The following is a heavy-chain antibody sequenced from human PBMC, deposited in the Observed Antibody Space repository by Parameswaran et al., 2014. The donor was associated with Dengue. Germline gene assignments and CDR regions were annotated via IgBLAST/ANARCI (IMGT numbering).Heavy chain of an antibody. D-gene: IGHD4-17*01. J-gene: IGHJ6*02. Sequence: RWIRQPPGKGLEWIGYIYYSGSTNYNPSLKSRVTISVDTSKNQFSLKLSSVTAADTAVYYCAREGLSYGVVRSGGEGGMDVWGQGTTVTVSS. CDR2: IYYSGST. V-gene: IGHV4-59*01. CDR3: AREGLSYGVVRSGGEGGMDV.